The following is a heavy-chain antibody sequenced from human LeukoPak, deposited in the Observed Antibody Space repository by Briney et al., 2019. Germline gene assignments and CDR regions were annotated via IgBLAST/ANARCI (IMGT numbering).Heavy chain of an antibody. J-gene: IGHJ4*02. D-gene: IGHD3-10*01. CDR3: ARGQVNYYYGSGSYYKD. CDR1: GGSISSYY. Sequence: PSETLSLTCTVSGGSISSYYWSWIRQPPGKGLEWIGYIYYSGSTNYNPSLKSRVTISVDTSKNQFSLKLSSVTAADTAVYNCARGQVNYYYGSGSYYKDWGQGTLVTVSS. V-gene: IGHV4-59*12. CDR2: IYYSGST.